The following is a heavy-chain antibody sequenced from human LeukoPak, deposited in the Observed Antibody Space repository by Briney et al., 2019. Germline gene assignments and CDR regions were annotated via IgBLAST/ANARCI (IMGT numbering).Heavy chain of an antibody. CDR1: GGSIGSYY. D-gene: IGHD1-1*01. Sequence: SETLSLTCTVSGGSIGSYYWSWIRQPPGKGLEWIGYIYYSGSTNYNPSFKSRVTMSVDTSKNQFSLKVSSVTAADTAVYYCARLYQQSKWKYYYYYMDVWGKGTAVTVSS. V-gene: IGHV4-59*01. CDR2: IYYSGST. CDR3: ARLYQQSKWKYYYYYMDV. J-gene: IGHJ6*03.